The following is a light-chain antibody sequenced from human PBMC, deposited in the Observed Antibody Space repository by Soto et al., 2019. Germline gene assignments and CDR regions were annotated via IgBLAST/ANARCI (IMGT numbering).Light chain of an antibody. Sequence: EIVLTQSPATLSLSPGERATLSCRASQSVSSYLAWYQQKPGQAPRPLIYDASNRATGIPARFSGSGSGTDFTLTISSLEPEDFAVYYCQQRSNWRTITFGQGTKVDIK. CDR1: QSVSSY. V-gene: IGKV3-11*01. CDR2: DAS. J-gene: IGKJ1*01. CDR3: QQRSNWRTIT.